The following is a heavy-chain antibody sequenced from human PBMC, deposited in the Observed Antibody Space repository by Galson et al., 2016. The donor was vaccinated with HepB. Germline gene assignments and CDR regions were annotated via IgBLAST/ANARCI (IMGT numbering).Heavy chain of an antibody. CDR2: TDLKSGFT. V-gene: IGHV1-8*01. Sequence: SVKVSCKASGYPFTTYAINWVRQAPGQGLEWLGWTDLKSGFTANAQKFQGSVTITSDTSISTAYMELSGLRTEDTAVYYCARAGTIGDGMDVWGQGTTVTVSS. CDR1: GYPFTTYA. CDR3: ARAGTIGDGMDV. J-gene: IGHJ6*02. D-gene: IGHD3-16*01.